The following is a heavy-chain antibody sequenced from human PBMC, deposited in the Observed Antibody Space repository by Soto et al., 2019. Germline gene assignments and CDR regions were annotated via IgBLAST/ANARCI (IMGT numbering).Heavy chain of an antibody. Sequence: ASVKVSCKASGYTFTSYAMHWVRQAPGQRLEWMGWINAGNGNTKYSQKFQGRVTITRDTSITTAYMELSRLRSDDTAVYYCARNYYDSSDRDYLDYWGQGTPVTVSS. CDR2: INAGNGNT. D-gene: IGHD3-22*01. J-gene: IGHJ4*02. CDR1: GYTFTSYA. V-gene: IGHV1-3*01. CDR3: ARNYYDSSDRDYLDY.